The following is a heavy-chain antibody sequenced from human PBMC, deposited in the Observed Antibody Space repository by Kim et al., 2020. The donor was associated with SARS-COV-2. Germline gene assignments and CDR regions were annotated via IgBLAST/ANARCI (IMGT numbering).Heavy chain of an antibody. CDR1: GFTVSSYY. V-gene: IGHV3-NL1*01. CDR3: AKPDLYKPCAFDI. CDR2: ISNGGSTY. D-gene: IGHD1-1*01. J-gene: IGHJ3*02. Sequence: GGSLRLSCAASGFTVSSYYMHWVRQAPGKGLEWVSVISNGGSTYYYAAVENGFSTFTHDNYKTTLLLLINLRRADYTAVYYCAKPDLYKPCAFDIWGQGT.